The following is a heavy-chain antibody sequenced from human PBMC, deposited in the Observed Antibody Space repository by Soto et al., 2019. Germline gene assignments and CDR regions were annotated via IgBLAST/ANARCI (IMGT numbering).Heavy chain of an antibody. D-gene: IGHD6-19*01. CDR1: GYTFTGYY. J-gene: IGHJ3*02. Sequence: ASVKVSCKASGYTFTGYYMHWVRQAPGQGLEWMGWINPNSGGTNYAQKFQGRVTMTRDTSISTAYMELSRLRSDDTAVYYCARGLAVAGPVANDAFDIWGQGTMVTVSS. V-gene: IGHV1-2*02. CDR2: INPNSGGT. CDR3: ARGLAVAGPVANDAFDI.